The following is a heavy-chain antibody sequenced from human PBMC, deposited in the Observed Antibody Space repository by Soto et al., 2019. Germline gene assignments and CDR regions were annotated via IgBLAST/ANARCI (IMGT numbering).Heavy chain of an antibody. J-gene: IGHJ6*02. V-gene: IGHV4-59*01. CDR3: ASVDGTPTITGDYYYYGVGV. CDR2: IYHGGSA. D-gene: IGHD1-20*01. CDR1: GGTFTNYD. Sequence: PSGCMAITCAVSGGTFTNYDLAWTRQPPGKGLEWIGDIYHGGSANYSPSPKRRVTISLITTNSQFYKTLTSVAAADSAVYYCASVDGTPTITGDYYYYGVGVWGPGTTVTLSS.